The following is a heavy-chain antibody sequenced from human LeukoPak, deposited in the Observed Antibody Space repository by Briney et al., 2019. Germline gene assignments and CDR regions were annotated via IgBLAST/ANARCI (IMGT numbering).Heavy chain of an antibody. D-gene: IGHD1-26*01. CDR3: AKARGFEVGATVDY. Sequence: GGSLRLSCAPSGFTFDDYAMHSVRQAPGKGLEWVSGISWNSGSIGYADSVKGRFTISRDNAKNSLYLQMNSLRAEDTALYYCAKARGFEVGATVDYGGQGTLVTVSS. J-gene: IGHJ4*02. CDR1: GFTFDDYA. CDR2: ISWNSGSI. V-gene: IGHV3-9*01.